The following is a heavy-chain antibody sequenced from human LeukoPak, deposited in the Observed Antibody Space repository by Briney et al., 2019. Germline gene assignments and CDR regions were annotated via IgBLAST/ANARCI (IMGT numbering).Heavy chain of an antibody. CDR2: IYYTGST. J-gene: IGHJ4*02. Sequence: SETLSVTCTVSGASISTSSYFWGWIRQPPGKGLEWIGSIYYTGSTYYNPSLKSRVTISVDTSKNQFSLNLNSVTAADTAVYYCARLLRDDSSGYWFYWGQGTLVTVSS. V-gene: IGHV4-39*01. D-gene: IGHD3-22*01. CDR1: GASISTSSYF. CDR3: ARLLRDDSSGYWFY.